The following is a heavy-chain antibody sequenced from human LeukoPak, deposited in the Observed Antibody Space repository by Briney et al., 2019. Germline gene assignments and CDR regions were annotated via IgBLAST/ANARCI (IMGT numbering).Heavy chain of an antibody. V-gene: IGHV1-2*02. CDR3: ARGPTGTTNYYYYYMDV. CDR1: GYTFTGYY. J-gene: IGHJ6*03. CDR2: INPNSGGT. Sequence: GASVKVSCKASGYTFTGYYMHWVRQAPGQGLEWMGWINPNSGGTKYAQKFQGRVTMTRDTSISTAYMELSRLRSDDTAVYYCARGPTGTTNYYYYYMDVWGKGTTVTISS. D-gene: IGHD1-1*01.